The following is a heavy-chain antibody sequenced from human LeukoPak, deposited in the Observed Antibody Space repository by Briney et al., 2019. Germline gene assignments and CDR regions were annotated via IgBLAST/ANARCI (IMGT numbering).Heavy chain of an antibody. V-gene: IGHV3-7*01. Sequence: GGSLRLSCAASGFAFSDSWMTWIRQAPGKGLEWVAFIKGDGSAKKYVDSVKGRFTISRDNAKSSLFLQMNSLRAEDTAVYYCARDRGWIQHDIWGQGTMVTVSS. CDR3: ARDRGWIQHDI. CDR1: GFAFSDSW. CDR2: IKGDGSAK. D-gene: IGHD5-18*01. J-gene: IGHJ3*02.